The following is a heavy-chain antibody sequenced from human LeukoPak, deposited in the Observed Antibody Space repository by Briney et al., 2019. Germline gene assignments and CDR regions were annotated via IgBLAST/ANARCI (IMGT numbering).Heavy chain of an antibody. CDR2: ISSSSSSTI. V-gene: IGHV3-48*01. CDR1: GFTFSSYS. CDR3: ASPNGRSVAGIDY. Sequence: GGSLRLSCAASGFTFSSYSMNWVRQAPGKGLEWVSHISSSSSSTIYYADSVKGRFTISRDNAKNSLYLQMNSLRVEDTAVYYCASPNGRSVAGIDYWGQGTLVTVSS. J-gene: IGHJ4*02. D-gene: IGHD6-19*01.